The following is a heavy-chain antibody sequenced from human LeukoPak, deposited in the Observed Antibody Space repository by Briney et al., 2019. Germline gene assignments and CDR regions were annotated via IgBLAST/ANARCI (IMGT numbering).Heavy chain of an antibody. Sequence: GGSLRLSCAASGFTFSSYWMHWVRQGSGKGLVWVSRINSDGSSTSYADSVKGRFTISRDNAKNTLYLQMNTLRAGDTAVYYCVSIPGDWGQGILVTVSS. CDR1: GFTFSSYW. CDR2: INSDGSST. CDR3: VSIPGD. D-gene: IGHD7-27*01. J-gene: IGHJ4*02. V-gene: IGHV3-74*01.